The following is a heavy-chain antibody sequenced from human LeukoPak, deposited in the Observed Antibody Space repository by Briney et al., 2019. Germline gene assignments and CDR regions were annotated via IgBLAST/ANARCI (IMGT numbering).Heavy chain of an antibody. CDR2: ISSSSSYI. CDR1: GFTFSSYS. D-gene: IGHD2-2*01. J-gene: IGHJ5*02. CDR3: ARGVVPAATVRNWFDP. Sequence: GGYLRLSSAASGFTFSSYSMNWVRQAPGKGLEWVSSISSSSSYIYYADSVKGRFTISRDNAKNSLYLQMNSLRAEDTAVYYCARGVVPAATVRNWFDPWGQGTLVTVSS. V-gene: IGHV3-21*01.